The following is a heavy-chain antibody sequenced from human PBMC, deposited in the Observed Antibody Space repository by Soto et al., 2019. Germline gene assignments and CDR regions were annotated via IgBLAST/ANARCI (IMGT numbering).Heavy chain of an antibody. J-gene: IGHJ4*02. CDR1: GFSLTTSAMC. Sequence: ESGPTLVNPTQTLTLTCTFSGFSLTTSAMCVSWIRQPPGGALEWLALIGWDDDEYYTTSLKTRLTISKDTSKNQVVLTMTNMDPVETSTYYCARNCYDQSGYSLFTFDCWGQGILVTVAS. CDR3: ARNCYDQSGYSLFTFDC. V-gene: IGHV2-70*01. CDR2: IGWDDDE. D-gene: IGHD3-22*01.